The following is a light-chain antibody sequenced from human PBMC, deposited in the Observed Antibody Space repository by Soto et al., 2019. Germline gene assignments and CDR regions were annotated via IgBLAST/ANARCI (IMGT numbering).Light chain of an antibody. CDR2: GAS. Sequence: EIVLTQSPGTLSLSPGERATLSFSASQSVSSSYLAWYQQKPGQAPRLLIYGASSRATGIPDRFSGSGSGTDFTLTISRLEPEDFAVYYCQQYGSSPTWTFGQGTKVEIK. V-gene: IGKV3-20*01. J-gene: IGKJ1*01. CDR3: QQYGSSPTWT. CDR1: QSVSSSY.